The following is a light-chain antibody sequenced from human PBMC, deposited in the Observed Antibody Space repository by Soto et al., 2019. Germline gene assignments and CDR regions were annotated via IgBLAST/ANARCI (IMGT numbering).Light chain of an antibody. J-gene: IGLJ1*01. V-gene: IGLV2-14*01. Sequence: QSVLTQPASMSGSPGQSITISCTGTNSDIGGYNFVSWYQQHPGKAPKLMIYEVSTRPSGVSNRFSGSKSGNTASLTISGLQAEDEADYYCCSYTTSSTRVFGTGTKLTVL. CDR3: CSYTTSSTRV. CDR1: NSDIGGYNF. CDR2: EVS.